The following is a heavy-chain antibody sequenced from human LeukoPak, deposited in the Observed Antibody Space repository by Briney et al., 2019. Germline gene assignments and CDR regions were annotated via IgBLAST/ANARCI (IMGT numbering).Heavy chain of an antibody. CDR2: IYTSGST. V-gene: IGHV4-4*07. Sequence: KSSETLSLTCTVSGGSISSYFWTWIRQPAGMGLEWIGRIYTSGSTNYKPSLKSRVTMSVDTSKNQFSLKLSSVTAADTAVYYCARGSSGWYVGYFDYWGQGTLVTVSS. CDR1: GGSISSYF. D-gene: IGHD6-19*01. CDR3: ARGSSGWYVGYFDY. J-gene: IGHJ4*02.